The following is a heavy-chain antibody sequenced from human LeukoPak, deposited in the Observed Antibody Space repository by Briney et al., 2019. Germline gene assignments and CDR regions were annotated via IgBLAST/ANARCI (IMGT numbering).Heavy chain of an antibody. CDR3: ARRVGGWELYWFDP. CDR1: GGSISSGGYY. Sequence: PSETLSLTCTVSGGSISSGGYYWSWIRQPPGKGLEWIGYIYHSGSTYYNPSLKSRVTISVDRSKNQFSLKLSSVTAADTAVYYCARRVGGWELYWFDPXXXGTLVTVSS. CDR2: IYHSGST. J-gene: IGHJ5*02. V-gene: IGHV4-30-2*01. D-gene: IGHD4-23*01.